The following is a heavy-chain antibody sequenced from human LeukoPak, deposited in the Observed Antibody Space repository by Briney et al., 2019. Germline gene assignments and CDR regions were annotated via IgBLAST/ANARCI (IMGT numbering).Heavy chain of an antibody. Sequence: SGKVSCKASGGTFNSYAISWGRQAPGQGREWMGGSIPIFCTANYAQKFQGRVTITADESTSTAYMELSSLRSEDTAVYYCARDPSGSFNFDYWGQGTLVTVSS. CDR3: ARDPSGSFNFDY. V-gene: IGHV1-69*13. CDR2: SIPIFCTA. CDR1: GGTFNSYA. J-gene: IGHJ4*02. D-gene: IGHD1-26*01.